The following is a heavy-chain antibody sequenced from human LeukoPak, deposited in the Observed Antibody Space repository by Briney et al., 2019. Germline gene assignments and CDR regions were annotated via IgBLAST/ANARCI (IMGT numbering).Heavy chain of an antibody. V-gene: IGHV3-64*01. Sequence: GGSLRLSCAGSGFTFSTYAMHWVRQAPGGGLEYVSAISSSGASTFYATSVRGRFTISRDNSKSTLYLQMGSLSAEDMGVYYCARDQSPTTVTTCDYWGQGTLVIVSS. CDR2: ISSSGAST. J-gene: IGHJ4*02. CDR1: GFTFSTYA. D-gene: IGHD4-17*01. CDR3: ARDQSPTTVTTCDY.